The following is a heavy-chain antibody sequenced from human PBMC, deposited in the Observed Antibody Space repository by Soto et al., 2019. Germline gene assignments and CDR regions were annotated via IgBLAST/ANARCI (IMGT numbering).Heavy chain of an antibody. CDR3: ARVVVVIPPGYYYAMDV. Sequence: PGGSPRLSCAASGFTFSSFHMNWVRQAPGRGLEWVAYITSSSDTIYYSDSVKGRFTISRDNGKNSLFLQMNSLRDEDTAVYYCARVVVVIPPGYYYAMDVWGQGTTVIVSS. CDR2: ITSSSDTI. CDR1: GFTFSSFH. D-gene: IGHD3-22*01. J-gene: IGHJ6*02. V-gene: IGHV3-48*02.